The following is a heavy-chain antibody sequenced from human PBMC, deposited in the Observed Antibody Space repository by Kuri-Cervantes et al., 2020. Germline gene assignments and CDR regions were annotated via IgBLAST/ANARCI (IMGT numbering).Heavy chain of an antibody. CDR1: GFTFSDYY. J-gene: IGHJ4*02. CDR2: ISSSGYTM. Sequence: GESLKISCAASGFTFSDYYMTWIRQAPGKGLEWISYISSSGYTMYYAASVKGRFTISRDNAKNSLYLQMNSLRAEDTAVYYCAREGDIVVVVAATPFDYWGQGTLVTVSS. D-gene: IGHD2-15*01. V-gene: IGHV3-11*04. CDR3: AREGDIVVVVAATPFDY.